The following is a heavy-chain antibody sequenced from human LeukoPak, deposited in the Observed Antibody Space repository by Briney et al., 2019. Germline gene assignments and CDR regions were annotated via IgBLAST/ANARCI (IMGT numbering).Heavy chain of an antibody. CDR2: INTDGSST. CDR3: ARDLFGAFDI. CDR1: GFTFSSYW. V-gene: IGHV3-74*01. J-gene: IGHJ3*02. Sequence: GGSLRLSCVASGFTFSSYWMHWVRHAPGKGLVWVSRINTDGSSTIYADSVKGRFTISRDNAKNTLYLYMNSLRAEDTAVYYCARDLFGAFDIWGQGTTVTVSS. D-gene: IGHD3-16*01.